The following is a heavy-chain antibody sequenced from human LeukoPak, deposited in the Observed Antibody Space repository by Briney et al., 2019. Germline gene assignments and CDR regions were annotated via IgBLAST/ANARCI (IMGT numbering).Heavy chain of an antibody. D-gene: IGHD6-13*01. CDR1: GGSFSGYY. CDR2: INHSGST. CDR3: ARDIAPAGLFFDY. J-gene: IGHJ4*02. V-gene: IGHV4-34*01. Sequence: SETLSLTCAVYGGSFSGYYWSWIRQPPGKGLEWIGEINHSGSTNYNPSLKSRVTISVDTSKNQFSLKLSSVTAADTAVYYCARDIAPAGLFFDYWRQGTLVTVSS.